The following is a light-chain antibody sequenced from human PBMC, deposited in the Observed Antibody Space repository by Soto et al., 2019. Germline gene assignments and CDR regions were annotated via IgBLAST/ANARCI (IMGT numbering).Light chain of an antibody. J-gene: IGKJ1*01. CDR2: GAS. V-gene: IGKV3-20*01. Sequence: DMVLAPSRGTLSLSPGESATLSCRASQSVSSSFLAWYQQKAGQAPRLLIYGASRRATGIPDRFSGSGSGTDFTLTISRLEPEDFAVYYCQQYVSSPWAFGQGTKVDIK. CDR1: QSVSSSF. CDR3: QQYVSSPWA.